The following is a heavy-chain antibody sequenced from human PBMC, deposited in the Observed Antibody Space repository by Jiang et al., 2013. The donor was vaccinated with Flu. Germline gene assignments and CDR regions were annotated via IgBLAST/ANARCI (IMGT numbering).Heavy chain of an antibody. J-gene: IGHJ3*02. Sequence: GSGLVKPSETLSLTCTVSGGSISSYYWSWIRQPAGKGLEWIGRIYTSGSTNYNPSLKSRVTMSVDTSKNQFSLKLSSVTAADTAVYYCARDQAPSGYDLSLAFDIWGKGQWVTVSS. CDR3: ARDQAPSGYDLSLAFDI. CDR2: IYTSGST. D-gene: IGHD5-12*01. CDR1: GGSISSYY. V-gene: IGHV4-4*07.